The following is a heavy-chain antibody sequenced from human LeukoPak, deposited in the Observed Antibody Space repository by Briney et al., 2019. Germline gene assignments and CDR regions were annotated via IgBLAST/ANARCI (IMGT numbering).Heavy chain of an antibody. V-gene: IGHV3-9*01. D-gene: IGHD1-26*01. CDR2: ISWNSGSI. Sequence: GRSLRLSCAASGFTFDDYAMHWVRQAPGKCLEWVSGISWNSGSIGYADSVKGRFTISRDNAKNSLYLQMNSLRAEDTALYYCAKDMTYRVGATDAFDIWGQGTMVTVSS. CDR1: GFTFDDYA. J-gene: IGHJ3*02. CDR3: AKDMTYRVGATDAFDI.